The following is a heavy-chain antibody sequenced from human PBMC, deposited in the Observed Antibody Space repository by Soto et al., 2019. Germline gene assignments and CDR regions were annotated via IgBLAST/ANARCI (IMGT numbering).Heavy chain of an antibody. CDR2: INYSGST. J-gene: IGHJ4*02. CDR3: ARDQDGFGDSFDY. CDR1: GGSISSGDYF. Sequence: PSETLSLTCTVSGGSISSGDYFWSWIRQPPGKGLEWIGFINYSGSTFYNPSLKSRVTISVDTSKNQFSLKLSSVTAADTAVYYCARDQDGFGDSFDYWGQGTLVTVSS. D-gene: IGHD3-10*01. V-gene: IGHV4-30-4*01.